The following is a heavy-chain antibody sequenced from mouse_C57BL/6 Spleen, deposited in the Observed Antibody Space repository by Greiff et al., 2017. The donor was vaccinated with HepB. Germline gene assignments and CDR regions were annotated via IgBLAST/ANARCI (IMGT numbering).Heavy chain of an antibody. CDR3: TRGGYYSIDGY. D-gene: IGHD2-5*01. J-gene: IGHJ3*01. Sequence: VQLQQSGPELVKPGASVKMSCKASGYTFTDYNMHWVKQSHGKSLEWIGYINPNNGGTSYNQKFKGKATLTVNKSSSTAYMELRSLTSEDSAVYSCTRGGYYSIDGYWGQRTLVTVSA. CDR1: GYTFTDYN. V-gene: IGHV1-22*01. CDR2: INPNNGGT.